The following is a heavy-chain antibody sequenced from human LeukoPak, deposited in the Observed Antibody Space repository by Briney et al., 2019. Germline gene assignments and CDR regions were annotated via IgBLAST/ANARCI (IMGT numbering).Heavy chain of an antibody. Sequence: NAGGSLRLSCAASGFTFSDYYMGWIRQAPGKGLEWVSYITNNGRKTYYADSVKGRFAISRDNARYSLYLQINSLRAEDTAVYYCARASEDSRGHYQGFDSWGQGTLVTVSS. CDR3: ARASEDSRGHYQGFDS. V-gene: IGHV3-11*04. J-gene: IGHJ4*02. D-gene: IGHD3-22*01. CDR2: ITNNGRKT. CDR1: GFTFSDYY.